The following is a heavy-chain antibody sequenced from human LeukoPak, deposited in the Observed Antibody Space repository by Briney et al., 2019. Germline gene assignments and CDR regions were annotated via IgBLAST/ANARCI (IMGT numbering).Heavy chain of an antibody. J-gene: IGHJ4*02. CDR2: ISWNSGSI. Sequence: GRSLRLSCAASGFTFDDYAVHWVRQAPGKGLEWVSGISWNSGSISYADSVKGRFTISRDNAKNSLYLQMNSLRAEDTALYYCARRSGYSGYGPFDYWGQGTLVTVSS. D-gene: IGHD5-12*01. CDR1: GFTFDDYA. V-gene: IGHV3-9*01. CDR3: ARRSGYSGYGPFDY.